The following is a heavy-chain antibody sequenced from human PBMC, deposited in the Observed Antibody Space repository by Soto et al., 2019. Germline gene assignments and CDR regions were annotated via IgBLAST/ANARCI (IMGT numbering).Heavy chain of an antibody. D-gene: IGHD6-13*01. CDR2: IYWDDDK. CDR1: GFSLSTSGVG. CDR3: AHRTPGIAAGALGY. V-gene: IGHV2-5*02. J-gene: IGHJ4*02. Sequence: QITLKESGPTLVKPTQTLTLTCTFSGFSLSTSGVGVGWIRQPPGKALEWLALIYWDDDKRYSPSLKSRLTITKDTSKNQVVLTMTNIDPVDTATYYCAHRTPGIAAGALGYWGQGTLVTVSS.